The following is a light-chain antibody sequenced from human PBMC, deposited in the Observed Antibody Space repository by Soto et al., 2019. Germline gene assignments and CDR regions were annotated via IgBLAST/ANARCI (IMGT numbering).Light chain of an antibody. J-gene: IGLJ1*01. CDR3: MIWHNSAYV. CDR1: SGFIVGPFR. Sequence: QAVVSQPSSLSASPGASASLTCTLRSGFIVGPFRIFWYQQKPGSPPQYLLTYKSDSDKQRGSGVPSRFSGSKDTSANAGILLIPRLQAEDEDDYFCMIWHNSAYVFGTGTKLTVL. V-gene: IGLV5-45*03. CDR2: YKSDSDK.